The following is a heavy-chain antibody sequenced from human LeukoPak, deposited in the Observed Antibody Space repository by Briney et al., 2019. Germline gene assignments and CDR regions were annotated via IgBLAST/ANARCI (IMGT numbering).Heavy chain of an antibody. CDR3: ARVGATINYFDY. Sequence: SETLSLTCAVSGGSTSSSNWWSWVRQPPGKGLEWIGEIYHSGSTNYNPSLKSRVTISVDKSKNQFSLKLSSVTAADTAVYYCARVGATINYFDYWGQGTLVTVSS. CDR2: IYHSGST. J-gene: IGHJ4*02. V-gene: IGHV4-4*02. CDR1: GGSTSSSNW. D-gene: IGHD1-26*01.